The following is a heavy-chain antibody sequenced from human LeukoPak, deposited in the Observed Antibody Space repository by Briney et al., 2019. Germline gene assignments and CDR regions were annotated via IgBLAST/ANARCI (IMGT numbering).Heavy chain of an antibody. CDR1: GYTFTSYG. Sequence: ASVKVSCKASGYTFTSYGISWVRQAPGQGLEWMGWISAYNGNTKYTQKVQGRVTMTTDTSTSTAYMELRSLRSDDTAVYYCARGRRIVAMIGNWFDPWGQGTLVTVSS. CDR3: ARGRRIVAMIGNWFDP. CDR2: ISAYNGNT. V-gene: IGHV1-18*01. D-gene: IGHD5-12*01. J-gene: IGHJ5*02.